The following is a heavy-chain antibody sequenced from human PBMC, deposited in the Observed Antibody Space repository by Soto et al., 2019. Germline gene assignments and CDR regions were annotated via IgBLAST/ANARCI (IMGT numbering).Heavy chain of an antibody. CDR1: GDSVSSNSSA. V-gene: IGHV6-1*01. CDR3: ARAGLECFNNDPYVMYV. D-gene: IGHD3-3*01. J-gene: IGHJ6*02. Sequence: PSKTLSVTCAISGDSVSSNSSAWVWIRQSPSRGLEWLGRTYYRSKWYHDYAVSLKSRITISPDTSKHQLSLQLNSVTPEDSAVNYCARAGLECFNNDPYVMYVCGQGTRGTVSS. CDR2: TYYRSKWYH.